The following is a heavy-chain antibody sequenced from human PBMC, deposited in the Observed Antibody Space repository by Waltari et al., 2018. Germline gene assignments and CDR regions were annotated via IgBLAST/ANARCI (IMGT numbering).Heavy chain of an antibody. J-gene: IGHJ4*02. Sequence: EVQLVESGGGLVKPGGSLRLSCAASGFTFSSYSMNWVRQAPGKGLEWVSSISSSSSYIYYADSVKGRFTISRDNAKNSLYLQMNSLRAEDTAVYYCARESIAARPKFDYWGQGTLVTVSS. V-gene: IGHV3-21*01. D-gene: IGHD6-6*01. CDR1: GFTFSSYS. CDR3: ARESIAARPKFDY. CDR2: ISSSSSYI.